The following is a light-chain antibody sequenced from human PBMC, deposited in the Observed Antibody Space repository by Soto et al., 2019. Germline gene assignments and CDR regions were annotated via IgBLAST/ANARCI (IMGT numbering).Light chain of an antibody. CDR3: SSYTSRTTLGV. CDR2: EVS. V-gene: IGLV2-14*01. Sequence: QSALTQTASVSGSPGQSITISCTGTNSDVGGYDYVSWYQQHPGKAHKLMIYEVSHRPSGVSNRFSGSRSGNTASLTISGLQAEDEADYSCSSYTSRTTLGVFGVGTKLTVL. CDR1: NSDVGGYDY. J-gene: IGLJ3*02.